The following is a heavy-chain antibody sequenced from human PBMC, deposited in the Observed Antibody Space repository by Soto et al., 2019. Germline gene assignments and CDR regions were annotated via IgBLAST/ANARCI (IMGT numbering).Heavy chain of an antibody. V-gene: IGHV3-30*03. J-gene: IGHJ4*02. CDR3: AMDLYGGSSLFDY. Sequence: QVQLVESGGGVVQPGRSLRLSCVSSGFTFSNNGIHWVRQAPGNGLEWVAVISSDGSKKYYADPVKGRFTISRDNSKNTLYLQMNRLRAEDMAVYYCAMDLYGGSSLFDYWGQGTRVTVSS. CDR1: GFTFSNNG. D-gene: IGHD2-15*01. CDR2: ISSDGSKK.